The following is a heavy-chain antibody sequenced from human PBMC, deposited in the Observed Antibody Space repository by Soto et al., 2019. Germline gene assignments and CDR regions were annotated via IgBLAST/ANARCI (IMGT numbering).Heavy chain of an antibody. CDR1: GGSISSYY. CDR2: IYYSGST. V-gene: IGHV4-59*08. Sequence: PSETLSLTCTVSGGSISSYYWSWIRQPPGKGLEWIGYIYYSGSTNYNPSLKSRVTISVDTSKNQFSLKLSSVTAADTAVYYCARRHGSCFDYWGQGTLVPVSS. J-gene: IGHJ4*02. CDR3: ARRHGSCFDY.